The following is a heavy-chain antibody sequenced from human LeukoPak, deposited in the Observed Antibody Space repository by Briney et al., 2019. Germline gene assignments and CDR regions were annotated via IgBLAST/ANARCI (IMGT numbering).Heavy chain of an antibody. CDR3: ARDCGGDSYCFDY. Sequence: PGGSLRLSCAASGFTFSSYAMHWVRQAPGKGLEYVSAISSNGGSTYYANSVKGRFTISRDNSKNTLYLQMGSLRAEDMAVYYCARDCGGDSYCFDYWGQGTLVTVSS. CDR2: ISSNGGST. CDR1: GFTFSSYA. J-gene: IGHJ4*02. D-gene: IGHD2-21*02. V-gene: IGHV3-64*01.